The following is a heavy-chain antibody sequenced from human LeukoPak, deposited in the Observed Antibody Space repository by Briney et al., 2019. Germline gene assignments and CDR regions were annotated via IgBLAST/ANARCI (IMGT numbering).Heavy chain of an antibody. CDR1: GFTFSDYY. V-gene: IGHV3-11*01. D-gene: IGHD2-2*01. CDR2: ISSSGVTI. CDR3: AKDRLGYCSSTSCYFGWFDP. J-gene: IGHJ5*02. Sequence: GGSLRLSCAASGFTFSDYYMSWIRQAPGKGLEWVSYISSSGVTIYYTDSVKGRFTISRDNAENSLYLQMNSLRAEDTAVYYCAKDRLGYCSSTSCYFGWFDPWGQGTLVTVSS.